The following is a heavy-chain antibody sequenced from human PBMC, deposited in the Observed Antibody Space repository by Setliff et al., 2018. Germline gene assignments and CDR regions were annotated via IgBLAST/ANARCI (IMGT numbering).Heavy chain of an antibody. Sequence: SETLSLTCAVSGGSISSSNWWSWVRQPPGKGLEWIGEIYHSGSTNYNPSLKSRVTISVDKSKNQFSLKLSSVTAADTAVYYCARLGGSSGSGGFCYYYYYMDVWGKGTTVTVSS. CDR1: GGSISSSNW. CDR3: ARLGGSSGSGGFCYYYYYMDV. V-gene: IGHV4-4*02. CDR2: IYHSGST. D-gene: IGHD3-16*01. J-gene: IGHJ6*03.